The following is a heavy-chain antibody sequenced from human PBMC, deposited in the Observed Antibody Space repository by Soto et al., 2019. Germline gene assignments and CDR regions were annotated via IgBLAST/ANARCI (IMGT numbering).Heavy chain of an antibody. J-gene: IGHJ6*02. CDR1: GGSISSSSYY. CDR3: ARLNYGDYGAYGMDV. V-gene: IGHV4-39*01. CDR2: IYYSGST. Sequence: QLQLQESGPGLVKPSETLSLTCTVSGGSISSSSYYWGWIRQPPGKGLEWIGSIYYSGSTYYNPSLKSRVTISVDTSKNQFSLKLSSVTAADTAVYYCARLNYGDYGAYGMDVWGQGTTVTVSS. D-gene: IGHD4-17*01.